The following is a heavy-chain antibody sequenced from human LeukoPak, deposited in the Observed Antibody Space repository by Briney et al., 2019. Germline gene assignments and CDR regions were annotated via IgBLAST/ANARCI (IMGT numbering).Heavy chain of an antibody. J-gene: IGHJ4*02. CDR3: ARGHTAVTRHFDF. V-gene: IGHV3-74*01. CDR2: IKTDGSIT. CDR1: GFTFSTFW. D-gene: IGHD4-17*01. Sequence: GGSLRLSCATSGFTFSTFWMHWVRQAPGKGPVWVSRIKTDGSITNYADSVKGRFTISRDNAKNTLYLQMNSLRAEDTAVYYCARGHTAVTRHFDFWGQGTLVTVSS.